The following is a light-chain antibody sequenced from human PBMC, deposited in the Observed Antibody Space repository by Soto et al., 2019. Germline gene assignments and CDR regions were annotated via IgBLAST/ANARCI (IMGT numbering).Light chain of an antibody. CDR3: QQRRNWPPLT. CDR1: PGIRND. Sequence: AIQMTQSPSSLSASVGDRVTITCRASPGIRNDLGWYQQKPGKAPKLLIYAASSLQSGVPSRFSGSGSGTDFTLTISSREPEDVAVYYCQQRRNWPPLTFGGGTKVDIK. V-gene: IGKV1-6*01. J-gene: IGKJ4*01. CDR2: AAS.